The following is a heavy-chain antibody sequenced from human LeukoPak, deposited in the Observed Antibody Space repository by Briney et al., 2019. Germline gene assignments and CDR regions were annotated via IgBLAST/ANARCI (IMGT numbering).Heavy chain of an antibody. Sequence: GSSVKVSCKASGGTFSSYAISWVRQAPGQGLEWMGRIIPILGIANYAQKFQGRVTITADKSTSTAYMELSSLRSEDTAVYYCARVGGGRYFDWPDWGQGTLVTVSS. V-gene: IGHV1-69*04. J-gene: IGHJ4*02. D-gene: IGHD3-9*01. CDR3: ARVGGGRYFDWPD. CDR1: GGTFSSYA. CDR2: IIPILGIA.